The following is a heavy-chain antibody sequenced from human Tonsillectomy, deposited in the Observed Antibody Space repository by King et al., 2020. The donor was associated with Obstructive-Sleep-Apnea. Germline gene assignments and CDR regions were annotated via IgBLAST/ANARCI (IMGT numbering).Heavy chain of an antibody. Sequence: QLQESGSGLVKPSQTLSVTCAVSGGSISSDGYSWSWIRQPPGKGLELIGYMYHSGSTSYNPSLKSRVTLSVDRSKNQFSLKLSSVTAADTAVYYCARGWREGYGMDVWGQGTTVTVSS. V-gene: IGHV4-30-2*01. CDR3: ARGWREGYGMDV. CDR1: GGSISSDGYS. CDR2: MYHSGST. J-gene: IGHJ6*02. D-gene: IGHD1-1*01.